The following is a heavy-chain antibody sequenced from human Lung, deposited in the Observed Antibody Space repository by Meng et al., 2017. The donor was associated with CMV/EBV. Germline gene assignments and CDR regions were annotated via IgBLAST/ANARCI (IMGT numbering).Heavy chain of an antibody. J-gene: IGHJ6*02. CDR3: AKDHIVVVPAATYYYGMDV. CDR1: GFTFSSYG. CDR2: IRYDGSNK. V-gene: IGHV3-30*02. Sequence: GGSXRLXCAASGFTFSSYGMHWVRQAPGKGLEWVAFIRYDGSNKYYADSVKGRFTISRDNSKNTLYLQMNSLRAEDTAVYYCAKDHIVVVPAATYYYGMDVWGQGXTVTVSS. D-gene: IGHD2-2*01.